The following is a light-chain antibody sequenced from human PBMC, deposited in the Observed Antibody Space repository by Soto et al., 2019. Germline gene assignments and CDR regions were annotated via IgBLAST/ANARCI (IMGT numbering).Light chain of an antibody. CDR3: QQYYSPPLT. CDR1: QSVLYSSNNKNY. Sequence: DIVMTQSPDSLAVSLGERATINCKSSQSVLYSSNNKNYLAWYQQKPGQPPKLLIYWASTRESGVPDRFSGRGSGTYFTLTISSLQAEDVAVYYCQQYYSPPLTFGGGTKVEIK. V-gene: IGKV4-1*01. CDR2: WAS. J-gene: IGKJ4*01.